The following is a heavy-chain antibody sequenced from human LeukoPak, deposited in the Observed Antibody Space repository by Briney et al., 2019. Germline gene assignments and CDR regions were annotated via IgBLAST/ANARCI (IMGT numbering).Heavy chain of an antibody. J-gene: IGHJ4*02. D-gene: IGHD3-10*01. Sequence: GGSLRLSCAASAFSFSDYNMNWVRRAPGKGLEWVANINEDGSEKYYLDSVRGRFTTSRDNAKNSLYLQMDSLRAEDTAVYYCARLFVYGSGAEAFDYWGQGALVTVSS. CDR1: AFSFSDYN. CDR3: ARLFVYGSGAEAFDY. CDR2: INEDGSEK. V-gene: IGHV3-7*01.